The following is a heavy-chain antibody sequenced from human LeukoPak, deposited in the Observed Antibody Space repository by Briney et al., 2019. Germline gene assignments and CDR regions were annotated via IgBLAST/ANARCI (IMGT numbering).Heavy chain of an antibody. CDR2: INPNSGGT. Sequence: GASVKVSCKASGYTFTGYYMHWVRQAPGQGLEWMGWINPNSGGTNYAQKFQGRVTMTRDTSISTAYMELSRLRSDDTAVYYCARDLYYYDSSGPSGLDYWGQGTLVTVSS. J-gene: IGHJ4*02. D-gene: IGHD3-22*01. V-gene: IGHV1-2*02. CDR3: ARDLYYYDSSGPSGLDY. CDR1: GYTFTGYY.